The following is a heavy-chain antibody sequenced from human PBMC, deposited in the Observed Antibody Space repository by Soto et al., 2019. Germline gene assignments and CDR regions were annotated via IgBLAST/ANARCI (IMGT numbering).Heavy chain of an antibody. D-gene: IGHD3-9*01. CDR1: GYSFTGYY. J-gene: IGHJ4*02. Sequence: ASVKVSCKASGYSFTGYYMHWVRQAPGQGLEWMGWINPNSGGTNYAQKFQGRVTMTTDTSTRTDYMELRRQRSDDTALYFCARSDQYFDWLPQSPYYFDYWGQGTLVTVSS. CDR2: INPNSGGT. CDR3: ARSDQYFDWLPQSPYYFDY. V-gene: IGHV1-2*02.